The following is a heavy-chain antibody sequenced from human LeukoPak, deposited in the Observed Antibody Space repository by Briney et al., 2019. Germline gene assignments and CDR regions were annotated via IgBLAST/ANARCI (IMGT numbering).Heavy chain of an antibody. J-gene: IGHJ4*02. D-gene: IGHD5-18*01. Sequence: GASVKVSCKASGGTFSSYAISWVRQAPGQGLEWMGGIIPIFGTANYAQKFQGRVTITTDESTSTAYMELSSLRSEDTAVYYCGKTPDKAMPHFDYWGQEPLFTVSS. CDR2: IIPIFGTA. V-gene: IGHV1-69*05. CDR1: GGTFSSYA. CDR3: GKTPDKAMPHFDY.